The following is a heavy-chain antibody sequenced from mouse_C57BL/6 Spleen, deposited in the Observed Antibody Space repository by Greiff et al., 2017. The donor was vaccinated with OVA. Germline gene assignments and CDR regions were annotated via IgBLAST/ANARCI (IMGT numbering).Heavy chain of an antibody. Sequence: QVQLKESGAELVKPGASVKISCKASGYAFSSYWMNWVKQRPGKGLEWIGQIYPGDGDTNYNGKFKGKATLTADTSSSQAYMQLSSLTSEDSAVYFCARNYGSSNRFDYWGQGTTLTVSS. D-gene: IGHD1-1*01. CDR2: IYPGDGDT. CDR1: GYAFSSYW. V-gene: IGHV1-80*01. CDR3: ARNYGSSNRFDY. J-gene: IGHJ2*01.